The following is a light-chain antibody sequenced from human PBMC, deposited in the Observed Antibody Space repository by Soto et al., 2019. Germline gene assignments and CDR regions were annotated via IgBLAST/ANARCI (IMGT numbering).Light chain of an antibody. V-gene: IGKV1-17*01. J-gene: IGKJ1*01. CDR2: AAS. CDR1: QSISGF. CDR3: QQYDSYSWT. Sequence: DIQMTQSPSSLSASVGDRVTITCRASQSISGFLTWYQQLPGKAPKLLIFAASSLQSGVPSRFSGSGSGTEFTLTISSLQPEDFATYSCQQYDSYSWTFGQGTKVDIK.